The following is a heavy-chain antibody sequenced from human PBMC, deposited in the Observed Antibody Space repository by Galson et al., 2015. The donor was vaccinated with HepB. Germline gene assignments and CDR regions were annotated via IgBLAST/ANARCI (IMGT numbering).Heavy chain of an antibody. D-gene: IGHD6-19*01. V-gene: IGHV4-39*01. Sequence: VTLSLTCTVSGGSISSSSYYWAWIRQPPGEGLEWIGSTYFSGSTYYNPSLKSRATISVDTSKNQCSLKLSSVTAADTAAYYCATPTFLAVAGSEPNYYSLDVWGQGTTVTVS. CDR2: TYFSGST. CDR3: ATPTFLAVAGSEPNYYSLDV. CDR1: GGSISSSSYY. J-gene: IGHJ6*02.